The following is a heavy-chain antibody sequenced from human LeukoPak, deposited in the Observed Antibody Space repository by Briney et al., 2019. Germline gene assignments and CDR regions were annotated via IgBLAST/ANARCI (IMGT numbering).Heavy chain of an antibody. CDR1: GFTFSIYS. D-gene: IGHD5-18*01. Sequence: SGGSLRLSCAASGFTFSIYSMNWVRQAPGKGLEWVSYISGSSNTIYYADSVKGRCTISRDNAKNSLYLQMNSLRAEDTALYYRATPADTTLDYWGQGTLVTVSP. CDR3: ATPADTTLDY. V-gene: IGHV3-48*01. CDR2: ISGSSNTI. J-gene: IGHJ4*02.